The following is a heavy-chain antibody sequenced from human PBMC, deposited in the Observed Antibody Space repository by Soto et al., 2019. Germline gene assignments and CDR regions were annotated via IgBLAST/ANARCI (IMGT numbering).Heavy chain of an antibody. J-gene: IGHJ6*02. Sequence: SQSLSLTCAISGASVSSNSAAWNWIRQTPSRGLEWLGRTYYRSKWYNDYAVSVKSRITINPDTSKNQFSLQLNSVTPEDTAVYYCARFVQQLVPYYYGMDVWGQGTTVTVSS. CDR2: TYYRSKWYN. CDR1: GASVSSNSAA. CDR3: ARFVQQLVPYYYGMDV. V-gene: IGHV6-1*01. D-gene: IGHD6-6*01.